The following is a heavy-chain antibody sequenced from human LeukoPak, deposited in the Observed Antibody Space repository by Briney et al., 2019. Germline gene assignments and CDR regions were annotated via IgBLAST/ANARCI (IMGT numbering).Heavy chain of an antibody. D-gene: IGHD1-26*01. CDR2: ISGGGSSG. CDR1: GFTFSSYA. V-gene: IGHV3-23*01. Sequence: GGSLRLSCTASGFTFSSYAMSWVRQAPGEGLEWVSGISGGGSSGYHAGSVKGRFSISRDNSKNTLFLQMDNLRAEDTAVYYCATRTGYSTGWFVGHFESWGQGTLVTVSS. CDR3: ATRTGYSTGWFVGHFES. J-gene: IGHJ4*02.